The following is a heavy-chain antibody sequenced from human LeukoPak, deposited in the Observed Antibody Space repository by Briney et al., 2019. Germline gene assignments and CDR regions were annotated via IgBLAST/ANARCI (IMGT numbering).Heavy chain of an antibody. Sequence: SETLSLTCGVYEGPFSGYYWTWIRQPPGKGLEWIGEINHSESTHYNPSLKSRVTMSVDTSKNQFSLNLSSVTAADTAVYYCARSGIMNYDILTGYHSYGMDVWGPGTTVTVSS. CDR2: INHSEST. CDR1: EGPFSGYY. CDR3: ARSGIMNYDILTGYHSYGMDV. D-gene: IGHD3-9*01. J-gene: IGHJ6*02. V-gene: IGHV4-34*01.